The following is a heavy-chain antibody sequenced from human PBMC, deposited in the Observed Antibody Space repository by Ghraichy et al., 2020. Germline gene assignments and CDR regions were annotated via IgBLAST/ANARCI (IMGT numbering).Heavy chain of an antibody. CDR3: AKTPTLAAGTFDY. CDR2: ISGSGGST. CDR1: GFTFSSYA. Sequence: GESLNISCAASGFTFSSYAMSWVRQAPGKGLEWVSAISGSGGSTYYADSVKGRFTISRDNSKNTLYLQMNSLRAEDTAVYYCAKTPTLAAGTFDYWGQGTLVTVSS. J-gene: IGHJ4*02. V-gene: IGHV3-23*01. D-gene: IGHD6-19*01.